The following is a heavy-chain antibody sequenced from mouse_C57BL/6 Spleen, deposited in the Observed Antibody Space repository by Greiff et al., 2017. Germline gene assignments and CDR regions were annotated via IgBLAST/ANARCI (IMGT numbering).Heavy chain of an antibody. J-gene: IGHJ2*01. Sequence: VQLQQSGAELMKPGASVKLSCKATGYTFTGYWIEWVKQRPGHGLEWIGEILPGSGSTNDNEKFKGKATFTADTSSNTAYMQLSSLTTEDSAIYDCARRGYGSSSYYFDYWGQGTTLTVSS. CDR1: GYTFTGYW. CDR3: ARRGYGSSSYYFDY. D-gene: IGHD1-1*01. V-gene: IGHV1-9*01. CDR2: ILPGSGST.